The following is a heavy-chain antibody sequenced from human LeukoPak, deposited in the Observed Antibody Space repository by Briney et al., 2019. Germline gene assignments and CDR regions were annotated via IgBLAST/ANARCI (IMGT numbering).Heavy chain of an antibody. CDR3: ARQDVDGGQLLYGAFDI. V-gene: IGHV5-51*01. CDR2: IYPGDSDT. Sequence: SGESLKISCKGSGYSFTTYWIGWVRQMPGKGLEWMGIIYPGDSDTRYSPSFQGQVTISADKSISTAYLQWSSLKASDTAMYYCARQDVDGGQLLYGAFDIWGQGTMVTVSS. D-gene: IGHD2-2*02. J-gene: IGHJ3*02. CDR1: GYSFTTYW.